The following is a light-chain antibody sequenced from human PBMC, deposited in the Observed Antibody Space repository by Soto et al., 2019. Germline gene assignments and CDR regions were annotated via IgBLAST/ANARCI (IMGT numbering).Light chain of an antibody. V-gene: IGKV3-11*01. J-gene: IGKJ2*01. Sequence: EIVLTQSPATLSLSPGERATLSCSASQSVSSYLAWYQQKPGQAPRLLIYDASNRATGIPARFSGSGSGTDFTLTISSLEPEDFAVYYCQQRSNWPQYTFGQGTKLEIK. CDR1: QSVSSY. CDR3: QQRSNWPQYT. CDR2: DAS.